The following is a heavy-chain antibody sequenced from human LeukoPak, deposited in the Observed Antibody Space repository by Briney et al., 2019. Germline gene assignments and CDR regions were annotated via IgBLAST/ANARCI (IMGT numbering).Heavy chain of an antibody. V-gene: IGHV4-59*01. CDR1: GGSISSYY. J-gene: IGHJ6*03. Sequence: PSETLSLTCTVSGGSISSYYWSWIRQPPGKGLEWIGYIYYSGSTNYNPSLKSRVTISVDTSKNQFSLKLSSVTAADTAVYYCARVAGTLYYYYYMDVWGKGTTVTVSS. CDR2: IYYSGST. CDR3: ARVAGTLYYYYYMDV. D-gene: IGHD1-1*01.